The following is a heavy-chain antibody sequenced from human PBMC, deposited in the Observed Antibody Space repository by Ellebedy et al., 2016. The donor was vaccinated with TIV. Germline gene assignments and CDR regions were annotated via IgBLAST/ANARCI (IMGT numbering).Heavy chain of an antibody. V-gene: IGHV5-51*01. D-gene: IGHD6-13*01. CDR2: IYPGDSNT. CDR1: GDTFTTYW. J-gene: IGHJ6*02. CDR3: ARSEAAADTGGMDV. Sequence: GESLKISCKGSGDTFTTYWIGWVRQMPGKGLEWMGIIYPGDSNTKYSPSFQGQVTISADKSIRTAYLQWSSLKASDTAIYYCARSEAAADTGGMDVWGQGTTVTVSS.